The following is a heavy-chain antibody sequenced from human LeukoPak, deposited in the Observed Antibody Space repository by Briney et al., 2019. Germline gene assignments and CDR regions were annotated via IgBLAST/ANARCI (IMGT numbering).Heavy chain of an antibody. Sequence: SETLSLTCTVSGGSISSGGYYWSWIRQHPGKGLEWIGYIYYSGSTYYNPSLKSRVTISVDTSKNQFSLKLSSVTAADTAVYYCARGVGLFKWAFDYWGQGTLVTVSS. D-gene: IGHD2-21*01. J-gene: IGHJ4*02. V-gene: IGHV4-31*03. CDR1: GGSISSGGYY. CDR3: ARGVGLFKWAFDY. CDR2: IYYSGST.